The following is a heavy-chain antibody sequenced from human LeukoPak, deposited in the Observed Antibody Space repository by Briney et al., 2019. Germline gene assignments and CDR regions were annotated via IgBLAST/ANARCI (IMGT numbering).Heavy chain of an antibody. CDR3: ARSRLYYYGSGSSAEY. V-gene: IGHV3-66*01. J-gene: IGHJ4*02. D-gene: IGHD3-10*01. CDR1: GFTVSSNY. Sequence: PGGSLRLSCAASGFTVSSNYMSWVRQAPGKGLEGGSVIYSGGSTYYADSVKGRFTISRDNSKNTLYLQMNSLRAEDTAVYYCARSRLYYYGSGSSAEYWGQGTLVTVSS. CDR2: IYSGGST.